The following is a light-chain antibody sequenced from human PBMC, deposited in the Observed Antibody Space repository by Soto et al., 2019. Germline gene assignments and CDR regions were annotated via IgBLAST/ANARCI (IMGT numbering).Light chain of an antibody. Sequence: EIVMTQSPATLSVSPGERATLSCRASQSVSSSLAWYQQKPGQAPRLLIYGASTRATGIPDRFSGSGSGTEFTLSISSLQSEDFAVYYCQQYKSWPPITFGQGTRLEMK. V-gene: IGKV3-15*01. J-gene: IGKJ5*01. CDR2: GAS. CDR3: QQYKSWPPIT. CDR1: QSVSSS.